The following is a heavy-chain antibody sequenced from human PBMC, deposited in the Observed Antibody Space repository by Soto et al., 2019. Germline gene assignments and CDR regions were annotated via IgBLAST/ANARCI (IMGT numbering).Heavy chain of an antibody. D-gene: IGHD2-2*01. J-gene: IGHJ6*03. CDR3: GKVAYCSSTTCYGNMDV. CDR2: ISSGGGFT. CDR1: GFTFSTYA. Sequence: GGSLRLSCAASGFTFSTYAMSWVRQAPGKGLEWVSVISSGGGFTYYADSVKGRFTISRDNSKNTLYLQMNSLRAEDTAVYYCGKVAYCSSTTCYGNMDVWGKGTTVTVSS. V-gene: IGHV3-23*01.